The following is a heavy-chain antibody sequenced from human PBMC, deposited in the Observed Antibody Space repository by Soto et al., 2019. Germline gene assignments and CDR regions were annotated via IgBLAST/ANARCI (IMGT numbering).Heavy chain of an antibody. CDR2: IYYSGST. D-gene: IGHD6-13*01. CDR1: GGSISSYY. V-gene: IGHV4-59*01. CDR3: ARQTTFSSSWFDY. J-gene: IGHJ5*01. Sequence: QVQLQESGPGLVKPSETLSLTCTVSGGSISSYYWSWIRQPPGKGLEWIGYIYYSGSTNYNPSLKSRVTISVDTSKNQFSLKLSSVTAADTAVYYCARQTTFSSSWFDYWGQGMLVTVSS.